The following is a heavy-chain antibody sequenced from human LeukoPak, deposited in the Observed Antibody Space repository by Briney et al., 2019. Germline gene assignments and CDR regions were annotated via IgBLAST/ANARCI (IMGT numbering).Heavy chain of an antibody. V-gene: IGHV1-69*13. D-gene: IGHD5-18*01. Sequence: SVKVSCKASGGTFSSYAISWVRQAPGQGLEWMGGIIPIFGTANYAQKFQGRVTITADESTSTAYMELSSLRSEDTAVYYCARESVDTAILDYWGQGTLVTISS. J-gene: IGHJ4*02. CDR3: ARESVDTAILDY. CDR1: GGTFSSYA. CDR2: IIPIFGTA.